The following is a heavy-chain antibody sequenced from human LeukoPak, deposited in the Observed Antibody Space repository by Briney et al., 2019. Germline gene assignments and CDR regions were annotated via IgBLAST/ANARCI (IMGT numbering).Heavy chain of an antibody. CDR1: GGSFSGYY. V-gene: IGHV4-34*01. CDR2: MNHSGST. CDR3: ARGRGYNSFDY. J-gene: IGHJ4*02. D-gene: IGHD5-24*01. Sequence: PSETLSLTCAVYGGSFSGYYWSWIRQPPGKGLEWIGEMNHSGSTNYNPSLKSRVTISVDTSKNQFSLNLNSVTAADTAVYYCARGRGYNSFDYWGQGTLVTDSS.